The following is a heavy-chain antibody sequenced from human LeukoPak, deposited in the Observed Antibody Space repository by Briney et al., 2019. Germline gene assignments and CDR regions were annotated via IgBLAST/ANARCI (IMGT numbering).Heavy chain of an antibody. V-gene: IGHV3-23*01. CDR3: AKDRDIDS. CDR1: GFTFSSYA. J-gene: IGHJ4*02. Sequence: PGGSLRLSCVASGFTFSSYAMSWVRLAPGKGLEWVSSFSGSGGSIYYADSVKGRFTNSRDNSKNTLYLKINSLRPEDTAIYYCAKDRDIDSWGQGTEVTVSA. CDR2: FSGSGGSI.